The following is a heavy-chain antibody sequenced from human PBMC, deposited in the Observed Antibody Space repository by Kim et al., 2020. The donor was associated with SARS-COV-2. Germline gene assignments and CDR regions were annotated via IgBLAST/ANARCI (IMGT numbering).Heavy chain of an antibody. CDR3: ARELLVVYAIGYYYGMDV. J-gene: IGHJ6*02. CDR2: INAGNGNT. CDR1: GYTFTNYA. Sequence: ASVKVSCKASGYTFTNYAMHWVRQAPGQRLEWMGWINAGNGNTKYSQKFQGRVTITRDTSASTAYMELSSLRSEDTAGYYCARELLVVYAIGYYYGMDVWGQGTTVTVSS. D-gene: IGHD2-8*02. V-gene: IGHV1-3*01.